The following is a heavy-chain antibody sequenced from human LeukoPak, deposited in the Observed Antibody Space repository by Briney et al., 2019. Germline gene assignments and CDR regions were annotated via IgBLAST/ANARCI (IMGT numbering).Heavy chain of an antibody. D-gene: IGHD2-15*01. CDR2: ISRSGDHV. CDR1: GFTFSSYE. Sequence: RPGGSLRLSCAASGFTFSSYEMTWVRQPPGKGLEWVSHISRSGDHVYYAASVKGRFTISRDSSKNTLYLQMNNLRVEDTAVYYCARAYCIGATCSGNDHWGQGTLVTVSS. V-gene: IGHV3-48*03. CDR3: ARAYCIGATCSGNDH. J-gene: IGHJ4*02.